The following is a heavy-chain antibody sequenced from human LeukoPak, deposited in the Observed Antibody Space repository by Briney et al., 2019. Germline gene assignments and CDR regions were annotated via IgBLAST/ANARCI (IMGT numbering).Heavy chain of an antibody. V-gene: IGHV4-4*07. D-gene: IGHD1-26*01. CDR2: IYTSGST. Sequence: SETLSLTCTVSFDSLSNYYWSWIRQPAGKGLEWIGRIYTSGSTNYNPSLNSRVTMSIDTSKNHFPLKLNSVTAAETAVYYCAKDTIVAATSVYWGQGVLVTV. CDR1: FDSLSNYY. CDR3: AKDTIVAATSVY. J-gene: IGHJ4*02.